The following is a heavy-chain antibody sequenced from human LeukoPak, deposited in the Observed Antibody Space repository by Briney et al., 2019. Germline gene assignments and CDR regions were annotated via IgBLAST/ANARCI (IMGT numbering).Heavy chain of an antibody. CDR2: IYSGGST. CDR3: ARVGTFYYGSGSPGVMDV. Sequence: GGSLRLSCAASGFTVSSNYMSWVRQAPGKGLEWGSVIYSGGSTYYADSVKGRFTISRDNSKNTLYLQMNSLRAEDTAVYYCARVGTFYYGSGSPGVMDVWGKGTTVTISS. V-gene: IGHV3-66*01. D-gene: IGHD3-10*01. J-gene: IGHJ6*04. CDR1: GFTVSSNY.